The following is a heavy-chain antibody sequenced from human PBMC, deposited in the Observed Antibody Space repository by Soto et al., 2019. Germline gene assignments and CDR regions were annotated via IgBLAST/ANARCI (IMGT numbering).Heavy chain of an antibody. CDR2: SDHSGST. CDR1: GWSISSGYD. V-gene: IGHV4-38-2*02. Sequence: PXETLSLTCAVSGWSISSGYDWACIRQSPGKGLEWIGSSDHSGSTSYNAFLKSRVTISIDASKNQFSLNLTSVTAADTAVYYCARDWGTGYNWFDPWGQGNLVTVSS. J-gene: IGHJ5*02. CDR3: ARDWGTGYNWFDP. D-gene: IGHD1-1*01.